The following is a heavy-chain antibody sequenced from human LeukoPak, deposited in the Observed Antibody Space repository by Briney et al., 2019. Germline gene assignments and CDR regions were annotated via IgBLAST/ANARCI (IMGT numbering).Heavy chain of an antibody. V-gene: IGHV3-73*01. D-gene: IGHD4-17*01. Sequence: PGGSVTLSCAASGFTFSGSAMHWVRQASGKGLEWVGRIRSKANSYATAYAASVKGRFTISRDDSKNTAYLQMNSLKTEDTAVYYCTSWGGDYGDFKDYWGQGTLVTVSS. CDR1: GFTFSGSA. CDR2: IRSKANSYAT. J-gene: IGHJ4*02. CDR3: TSWGGDYGDFKDY.